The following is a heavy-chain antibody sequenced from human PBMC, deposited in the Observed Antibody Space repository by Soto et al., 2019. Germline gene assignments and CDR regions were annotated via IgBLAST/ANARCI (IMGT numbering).Heavy chain of an antibody. Sequence: ASVKVSCKASGYTFTSYAMHWVRQAPGQRLEWMGRINAGNGNRKYSQKFQGRVTITRDTSASTAYMELSSLRSEDTAVYYCARDLGGWPDYWGQGTLVTVSS. CDR1: GYTFTSYA. V-gene: IGHV1-3*01. CDR3: ARDLGGWPDY. CDR2: INAGNGNR. J-gene: IGHJ4*02. D-gene: IGHD6-19*01.